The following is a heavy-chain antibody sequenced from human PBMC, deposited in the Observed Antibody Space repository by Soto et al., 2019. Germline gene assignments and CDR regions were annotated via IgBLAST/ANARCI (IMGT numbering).Heavy chain of an antibody. J-gene: IGHJ4*02. CDR3: AKNTFFDY. V-gene: IGHV3-23*01. Sequence: EVQLLASGGGFVQPGGSLRLSCAASGFTFSSYAMSWVRQAPGKGLEWVSGISGSGGNTYYADSVKGRFTISRDNSKNTLYLQMNSLRAEDTAIYYCAKNTFFDYWGQGTLATVSS. CDR2: ISGSGGNT. CDR1: GFTFSSYA.